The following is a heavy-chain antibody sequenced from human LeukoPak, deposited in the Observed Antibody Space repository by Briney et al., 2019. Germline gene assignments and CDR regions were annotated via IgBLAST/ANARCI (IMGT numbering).Heavy chain of an antibody. V-gene: IGHV1-18*01. CDR3: ARDSGTYYYDSSGL. CDR2: ISAYNGNT. Sequence: ASVSVSCKASGYTFTSNGISWVRQAPGQGLEWMGWISAYNGNTNYEQKLQGRVTMTTDTSTSTAYMELRSLRSDDTAVYYCARDSGTYYYDSSGLWGQGTMVTVSS. J-gene: IGHJ3*01. D-gene: IGHD3-22*01. CDR1: GYTFTSNG.